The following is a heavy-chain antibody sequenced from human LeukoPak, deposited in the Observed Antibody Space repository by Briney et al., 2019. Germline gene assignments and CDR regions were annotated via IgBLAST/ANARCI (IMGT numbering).Heavy chain of an antibody. CDR3: ARAMSEFGVVIPNWFDP. Sequence: SVKVSRKASGGTFSSYAISWVRQAPGQGLEWMGGIIPIFGTANYAQKFQGRVTITTDESTSTAYMELSSPRSEDTAVYYCARAMSEFGVVIPNWFDPWGQGTLVTVSS. CDR2: IIPIFGTA. J-gene: IGHJ5*02. D-gene: IGHD3-3*01. CDR1: GGTFSSYA. V-gene: IGHV1-69*05.